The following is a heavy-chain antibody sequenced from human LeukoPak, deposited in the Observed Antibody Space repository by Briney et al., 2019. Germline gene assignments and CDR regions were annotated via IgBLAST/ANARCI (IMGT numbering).Heavy chain of an antibody. V-gene: IGHV1-69*06. J-gene: IGHJ3*02. Sequence: SVKVSCKASGGSFITYAISWVRQAPGQGLEWMGGIIPIFGTANYAQKFQGRVTITADKSTSTAYMELSSLRSEDTAVYYCARGRSSSEDAFDIWGQGTMVTVSS. D-gene: IGHD6-6*01. CDR3: ARGRSSSEDAFDI. CDR2: IIPIFGTA. CDR1: GGSFITYA.